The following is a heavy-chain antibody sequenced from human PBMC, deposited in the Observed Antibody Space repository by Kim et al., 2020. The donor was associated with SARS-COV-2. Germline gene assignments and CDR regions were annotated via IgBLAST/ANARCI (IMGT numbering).Heavy chain of an antibody. CDR3: APRRWLDP. Sequence: GGSLRISCAASGFSFSTYSMNWVRQAPGKGLEWVSTITDSGDKTYYAHSVNGRFTISRDNSKNTLYLQMNSLGADDTAIYYCAPRRWLDPWGQGT. J-gene: IGHJ5*02. V-gene: IGHV3-23*01. CDR1: GFSFSTYS. CDR2: ITDSGDKT.